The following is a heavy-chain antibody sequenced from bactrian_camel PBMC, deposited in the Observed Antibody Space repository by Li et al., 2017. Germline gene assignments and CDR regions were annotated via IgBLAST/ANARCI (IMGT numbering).Heavy chain of an antibody. CDR2: FTSDDST. D-gene: IGHD1*01. CDR1: GFTNSGKS. CDR3: AAEAMAWVQSRGVC. Sequence: HVQLVESGGGSVQTGGSLRLSCTASGFTNSGKSMGWFRQVPGKEREGVAAIFTSDDSTYYTDSVKGRFTISRDNAKNTLHLQMNELKPEDTATYYCAAEAMAWVQSRGVCGGQGTRVAVS. V-gene: IGHV3S53*01. J-gene: IGHJ4*01.